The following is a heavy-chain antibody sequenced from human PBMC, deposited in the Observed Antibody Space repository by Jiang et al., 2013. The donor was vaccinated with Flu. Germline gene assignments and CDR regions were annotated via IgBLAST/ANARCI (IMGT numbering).Heavy chain of an antibody. Sequence: VQLVESGGGVVQPGRSLRLSCVASGFTFSNYGIHWVRQAPGKGLEWVAVISYDGGNTYYADSVKGRFTISRDNSKNTLYLQMNSLRTEDTAVYFCAKARTGSTGHYYGMDVWGQGTTVTVSS. CDR1: GFTFSNYG. D-gene: IGHD1-7*01. J-gene: IGHJ6*02. CDR3: AKARTGSTGHYYGMDV. V-gene: IGHV3-30*18. CDR2: ISYDGGNT.